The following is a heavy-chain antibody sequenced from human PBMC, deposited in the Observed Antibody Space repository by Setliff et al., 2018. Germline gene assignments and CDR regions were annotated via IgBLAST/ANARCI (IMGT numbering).Heavy chain of an antibody. V-gene: IGHV4-4*07. CDR1: GGSISSYY. CDR2: IYIGGSA. J-gene: IGHJ6*03. Sequence: SETLSLTCTVSGGSISSYYWGWIRQPAGKGLEWIGHIYIGGSANYNPSLKSRVTMSIDTSKDQFSLKLNSVTAADTAVYYCAREQWLDPPGYYYMDVWAKGTTVTVSS. D-gene: IGHD6-19*01. CDR3: AREQWLDPPGYYYMDV.